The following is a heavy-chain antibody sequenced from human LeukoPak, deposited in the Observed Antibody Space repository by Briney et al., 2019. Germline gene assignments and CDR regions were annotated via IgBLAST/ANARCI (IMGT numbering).Heavy chain of an antibody. CDR2: ISGSGGST. Sequence: GGSLRLSCAASGFTFSSYAMSWVRQAPGKGLEWVSAISGSGGSTYYADSVKGRFTISRDNSKNTLYLQMNSLRAEDTAVYYCAKDDGSGSYYLYYFDYWGQGTLVTVSS. D-gene: IGHD3-10*01. J-gene: IGHJ4*02. V-gene: IGHV3-23*01. CDR1: GFTFSSYA. CDR3: AKDDGSGSYYLYYFDY.